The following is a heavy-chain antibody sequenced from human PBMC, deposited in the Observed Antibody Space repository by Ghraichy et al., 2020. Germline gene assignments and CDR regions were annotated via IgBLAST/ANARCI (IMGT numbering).Heavy chain of an antibody. Sequence: GGSLRLSCAASGFTFSSYAMHWVRQAPGKGLEWVAVISYDGSNKYYADSVKGRFTISRDNSKNTLYLQMNSLRAEDTAVYYCARERSTVTTVFDYCGQGTLVTVSS. V-gene: IGHV3-30*04. CDR1: GFTFSSYA. CDR2: ISYDGSNK. J-gene: IGHJ4*02. CDR3: ARERSTVTTVFDY. D-gene: IGHD4-17*01.